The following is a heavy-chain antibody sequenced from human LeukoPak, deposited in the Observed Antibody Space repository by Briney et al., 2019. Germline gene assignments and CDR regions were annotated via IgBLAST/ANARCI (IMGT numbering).Heavy chain of an antibody. V-gene: IGHV3-48*03. CDR3: AELGITMIGGV. D-gene: IGHD3-10*02. Sequence: GGSLRLSCTGSGFNFGDYGLSWVRQAPGKGLEWVSYISSSSSAIYYADSVKGRFTISRDNAKNSLYLQMNSLRAEDTAVYYCAELGITMIGGVWGKGTTVTISS. CDR2: ISSSSSAI. J-gene: IGHJ6*04. CDR1: GFNFGDYG.